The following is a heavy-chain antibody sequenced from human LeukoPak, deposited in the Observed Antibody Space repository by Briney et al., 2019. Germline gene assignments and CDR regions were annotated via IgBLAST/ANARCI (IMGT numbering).Heavy chain of an antibody. V-gene: IGHV1-69*05. CDR1: GGTFNSYG. D-gene: IGHD3-10*01. CDR2: IIPIFGTA. CDR3: ARLDRGGSGSRVIDY. Sequence: ASVKVSCTASGGTFNSYGISWVRQAPGQGLEWMGGIIPIFGTANYAQKVQGRVTITTDESTATAYMELSSLRSDDTAVYYCARLDRGGSGSRVIDYWGQGTLVTVSS. J-gene: IGHJ4*02.